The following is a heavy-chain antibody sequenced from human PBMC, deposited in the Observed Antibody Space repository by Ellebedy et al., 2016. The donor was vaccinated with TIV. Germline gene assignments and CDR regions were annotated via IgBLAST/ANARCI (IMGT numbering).Heavy chain of an antibody. Sequence: PGGSLRLSCAASGFTFSSFAMGWVRQTPGKGLEGVSGLYGSGRGIFYSDSVKGRFTISRENSKNTLYLQMNSLRAEDTGIYYCVKDQIAGDGRWVFDLWGQGTMVTVSS. CDR2: LYGSGRGI. D-gene: IGHD5-24*01. CDR3: VKDQIAGDGRWVFDL. V-gene: IGHV3-23*01. CDR1: GFTFSSFA. J-gene: IGHJ3*01.